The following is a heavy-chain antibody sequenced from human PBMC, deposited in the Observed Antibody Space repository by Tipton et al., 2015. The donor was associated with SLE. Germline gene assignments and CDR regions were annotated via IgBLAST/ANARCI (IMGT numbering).Heavy chain of an antibody. CDR1: GFTFSNYA. D-gene: IGHD3-10*01. CDR3: ARDGVGDWRISYFDY. J-gene: IGHJ4*02. CDR2: ISGTGGSI. V-gene: IGHV3-21*01. Sequence: GSLRLSCVASGFTFSNYAMNWVRQAPGKGLEWVSGISGTGGSIYYADSVKGRFTISRDNAKNSLYLQMNSLRAEDTAVYYCARDGVGDWRISYFDYWGQGTLVTVSS.